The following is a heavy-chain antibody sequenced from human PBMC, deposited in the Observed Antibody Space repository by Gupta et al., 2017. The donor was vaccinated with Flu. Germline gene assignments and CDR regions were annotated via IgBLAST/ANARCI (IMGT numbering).Heavy chain of an antibody. CDR3: AREKVTHTGWFDP. CDR2: ISSDSSDI. V-gene: IGHV3-21*01. Sequence: VRQAPGKGLEWVSSISSDSSDIYYADSVQGRFTVSRDNAKKSLSLQMNSLRVEDAAVYFCAREKVTHTGWFDPWGQGTLVTVSS. J-gene: IGHJ5*02. D-gene: IGHD2-21*02.